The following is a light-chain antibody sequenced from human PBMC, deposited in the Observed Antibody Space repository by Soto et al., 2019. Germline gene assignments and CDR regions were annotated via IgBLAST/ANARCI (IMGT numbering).Light chain of an antibody. Sequence: EIVLTQSPATLSLSPGERATLSCRAAQGVTTNFAWYQQKSGQSPRLLIYDVSNRATGVPARFSGSGSETDFTLTISGLRSEDSAVYFCQQYNNWPFSFGQGTRLEIK. J-gene: IGKJ5*01. V-gene: IGKV3-15*01. CDR2: DVS. CDR1: QGVTTN. CDR3: QQYNNWPFS.